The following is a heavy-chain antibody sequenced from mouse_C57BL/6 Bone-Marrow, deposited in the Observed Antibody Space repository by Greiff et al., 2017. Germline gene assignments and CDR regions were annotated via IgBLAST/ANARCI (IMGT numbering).Heavy chain of an antibody. CDR3: ARDRDGYDVYYYAMDY. Sequence: VQLQQPGAELVMPGASVKLSCKASGYTFTSYWMHWVKQRPGQGLEWIGEIDPSDSYTNYNQKFKGKSTLTVDKSSSTAYMQLSSLTSEDSAVYYCARDRDGYDVYYYAMDYWGQGTSVTVSS. D-gene: IGHD2-2*01. V-gene: IGHV1-69*01. CDR1: GYTFTSYW. CDR2: IDPSDSYT. J-gene: IGHJ4*01.